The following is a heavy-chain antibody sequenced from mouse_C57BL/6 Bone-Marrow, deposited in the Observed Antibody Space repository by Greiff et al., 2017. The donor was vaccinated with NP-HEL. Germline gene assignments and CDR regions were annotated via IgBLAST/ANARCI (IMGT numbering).Heavy chain of an antibody. D-gene: IGHD2-3*01. V-gene: IGHV1-55*01. Sequence: VQLQQPGAELVKPGASVKMSCKASGYTFTSYWLTWVKQRPGQGLAWIGDIYPGSGSTNYNEKFKSKATLTVDTSSSTAYMQLSSLTSEDSAVYYCARNGWLLPYYAMDYWGQGTSVTVSS. CDR3: ARNGWLLPYYAMDY. CDR1: GYTFTSYW. CDR2: IYPGSGST. J-gene: IGHJ4*01.